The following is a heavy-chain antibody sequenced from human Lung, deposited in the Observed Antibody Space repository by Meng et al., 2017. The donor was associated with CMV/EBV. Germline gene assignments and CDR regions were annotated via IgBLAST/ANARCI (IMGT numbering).Heavy chain of an antibody. D-gene: IGHD2-2*01. CDR2: ITSDGNDK. CDR1: GLTFSSYD. V-gene: IGHV3-30*02. J-gene: IGHJ4*02. CDR3: AGQYSTTYSFYFDY. Sequence: GESXKISCVVSGLTFSSYDIHRVRQAPGKGLEWVALITSDGNDKYYADSVKGRFTISRDNSKNTLYLQMHSLGGDDTAVYYCAGQYSTTYSFYFDYWGQGTLVTVSS.